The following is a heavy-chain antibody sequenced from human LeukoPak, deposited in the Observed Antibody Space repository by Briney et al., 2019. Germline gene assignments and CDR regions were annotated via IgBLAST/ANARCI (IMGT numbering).Heavy chain of an antibody. J-gene: IGHJ3*02. CDR3: ARSQSGYSYDHAAFEI. CDR1: GDSISTYY. Sequence: PSETLSLTCTVSGDSISTYYWSWIRQPPGKGLEWIAYIDYRGSTTYNPSLRSRVTISVDTSRNQFSLKLSSVTAADTAVYYCARSQSGYSYDHAAFEIWGQGTMFTVSS. V-gene: IGHV4-59*01. D-gene: IGHD5-18*01. CDR2: IDYRGST.